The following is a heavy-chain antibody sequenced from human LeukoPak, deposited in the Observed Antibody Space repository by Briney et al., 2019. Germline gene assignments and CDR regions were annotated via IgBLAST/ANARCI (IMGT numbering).Heavy chain of an antibody. CDR3: ARSTVVTHSPYYHYGMDV. D-gene: IGHD4-23*01. CDR1: GYTFTGYY. CDR2: INPNSGGT. V-gene: IGHV1-2*02. Sequence: ASVKVSCKASGYTFTGYYMHWVRQAPGQGLEWMGWINPNSGGTNYAQKFQGRVTMTRDTSISTAYMELSRLRSDDTAVYYCARSTVVTHSPYYHYGMDVWGQGTTVTVSS. J-gene: IGHJ6*02.